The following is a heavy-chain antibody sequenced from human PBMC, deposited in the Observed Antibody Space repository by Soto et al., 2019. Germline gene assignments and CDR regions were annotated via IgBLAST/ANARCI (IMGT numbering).Heavy chain of an antibody. CDR2: ISYDGSNK. J-gene: IGHJ6*02. CDR1: GFTFSSYG. V-gene: IGHV3-30*18. CDR3: AKDVVGTYYYGMDV. D-gene: IGHD1-1*01. Sequence: QVQLVESGGGVVQPGRSLRLSCAASGFTFSSYGMHWVRQAPGKGLEWVAVISYDGSNKYYADSVKGQFTISRDNSKNTLYLQMNSLRAEDTDVYYCAKDVVGTYYYGMDVWGQGTTVTVSS.